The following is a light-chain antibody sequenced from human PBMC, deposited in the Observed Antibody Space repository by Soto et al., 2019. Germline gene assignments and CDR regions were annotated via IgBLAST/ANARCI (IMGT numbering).Light chain of an antibody. CDR1: QNVRSS. Sequence: EIVMTQSPATLSVSPGERATLCCRARQNVRSSLAWYQQKPGQAPRLLIYGASIRATGIPARFSGGGSGTEFTLSISSLQSEDFAVYYCQQYNNWPLTFGGGTKVDIK. CDR2: GAS. V-gene: IGKV3D-15*01. J-gene: IGKJ4*01. CDR3: QQYNNWPLT.